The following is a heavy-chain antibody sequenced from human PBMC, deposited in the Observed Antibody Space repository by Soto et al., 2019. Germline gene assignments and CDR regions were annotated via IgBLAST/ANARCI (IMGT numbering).Heavy chain of an antibody. CDR3: AKDNKGSSGWSPYFDY. V-gene: IGHV3-23*01. CDR1: GFTFSSYA. D-gene: IGHD6-19*01. J-gene: IGHJ4*02. Sequence: GGSLRLSCAASGFTFSSYAMSWVRQAPGKGLESVSAISGSGDSTYYADSVKGRFTISRDNSKDTLYLQINSLRAEDTAVYYCAKDNKGSSGWSPYFDYWGQGTLVTVSS. CDR2: ISGSGDST.